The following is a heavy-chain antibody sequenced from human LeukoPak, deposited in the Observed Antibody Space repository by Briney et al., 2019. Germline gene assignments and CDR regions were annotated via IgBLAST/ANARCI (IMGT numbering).Heavy chain of an antibody. CDR3: ARGFYYYYGMDV. Sequence: PSETLSLTCAVYGGSFSGYYWSWICQPPGKGLEWIGEINHSGSTNYNPSLKSRVTISVDTSKNQFSLKLSSVTAADTAVYYCARGFYYYYGMDVWGQGTTVTVSS. D-gene: IGHD3-22*01. J-gene: IGHJ6*02. CDR2: INHSGST. V-gene: IGHV4-34*01. CDR1: GGSFSGYY.